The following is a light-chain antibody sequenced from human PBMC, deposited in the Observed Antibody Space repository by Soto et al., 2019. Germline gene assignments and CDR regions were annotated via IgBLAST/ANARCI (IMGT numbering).Light chain of an antibody. CDR1: QGISSY. CDR2: AAS. V-gene: IGKV1-8*01. Sequence: AIRMTQSPSSLSASTGDRVTITCRASQGISSYLAWYQQKPGKAPKLLIYAASTLQSGVPSRFSGSRSGTDFTLTISCLQSEDFVTYYCQQYYSYPYMYTFGQGTKLEIK. CDR3: QQYYSYPYMYT. J-gene: IGKJ2*01.